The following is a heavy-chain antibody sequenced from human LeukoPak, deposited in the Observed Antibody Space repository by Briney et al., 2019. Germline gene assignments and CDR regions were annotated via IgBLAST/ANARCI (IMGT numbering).Heavy chain of an antibody. V-gene: IGHV3-11*01. CDR1: IDSFTNYY. D-gene: IGHD4-23*01. Sequence: LSLTCAVYIDSFTNYYWNWIRQTPGKGLEWLSYISTRDNTIQYADSVKGRFTISRDNANNSLFLQMNNLRAEDSAIYYCARGARWAYYFDYWGQGSLVTVSS. J-gene: IGHJ4*02. CDR2: ISTRDNTI. CDR3: ARGARWAYYFDY.